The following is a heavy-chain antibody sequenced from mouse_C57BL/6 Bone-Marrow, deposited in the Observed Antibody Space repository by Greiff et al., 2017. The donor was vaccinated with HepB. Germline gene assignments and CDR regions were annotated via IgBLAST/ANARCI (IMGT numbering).Heavy chain of an antibody. V-gene: IGHV5-17*01. CDR3: ARPYYGSSYWYFDV. Sequence: EVMLVESGGGLVKPGGSLKLSCAASRFTFSDYGMHWVRQAPEKGLEWVAYISSGSSTIYYADTVKGRFTISRDNAKNTLFLQMTSLRSEDTAMYYCARPYYGSSYWYFDVWGTGTTVTVSS. CDR2: ISSGSSTI. J-gene: IGHJ1*03. CDR1: RFTFSDYG. D-gene: IGHD1-1*01.